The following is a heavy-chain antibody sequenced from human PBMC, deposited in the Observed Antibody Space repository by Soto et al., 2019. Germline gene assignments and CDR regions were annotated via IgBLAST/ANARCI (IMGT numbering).Heavy chain of an antibody. Sequence: GESLKISCSASGFTFSSYAMHWVRQAPGKGLEYVSAIRSHGGSTYYADSVKGRFTISRDNSKNTLYLQMSSLRADDTAVYYCVKDGSGSSFHYYYYMDVWGKGTTVTVSS. J-gene: IGHJ6*03. CDR3: VKDGSGSSFHYYYYMDV. CDR1: GFTFSSYA. D-gene: IGHD1-26*01. CDR2: IRSHGGST. V-gene: IGHV3-64D*09.